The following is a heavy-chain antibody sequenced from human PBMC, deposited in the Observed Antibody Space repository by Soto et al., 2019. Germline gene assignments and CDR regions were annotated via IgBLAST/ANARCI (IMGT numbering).Heavy chain of an antibody. CDR1: GYTFSNFW. D-gene: IGHD6-13*01. J-gene: IGHJ4*02. V-gene: IGHV5-51*01. CDR3: ARSPRSSPYFDY. Sequence: HGESLKISCQCSGYTFSNFWIGWVRQLPGRGLEWMGIIYPGDQETRYSPSFHGKVTISADKSINTAYLQWNSLEASDTAFYFCARSPRSSPYFDYWGQGALVTGS. CDR2: IYPGDQET.